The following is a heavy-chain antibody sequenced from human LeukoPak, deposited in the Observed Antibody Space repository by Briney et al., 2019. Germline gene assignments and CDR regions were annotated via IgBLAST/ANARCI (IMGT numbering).Heavy chain of an antibody. D-gene: IGHD3-10*01. CDR1: GYTFTKYG. V-gene: IGHV1-18*01. J-gene: IGHJ3*02. Sequence: ASVKVSCKASGYTFTKYGITWVRQAPGQGLEWMGWISTYNGNTNYAQKLQGRVTMTTDTSTSTAYMELRSLISDDTAVYYCARDRGLWFGESFDAFDIWGQGTMVTVSS. CDR3: ARDRGLWFGESFDAFDI. CDR2: ISTYNGNT.